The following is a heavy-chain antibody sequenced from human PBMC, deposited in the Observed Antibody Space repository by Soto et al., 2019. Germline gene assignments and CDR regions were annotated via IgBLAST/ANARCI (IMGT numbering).Heavy chain of an antibody. CDR1: GYTLTELS. CDR3: ATVRLRLGELSVLYI. Sequence: ASVKVSCKVSGYTLTELSMHWVRQAPGKGLEWMGGFDPEDGETIYAQKFQGRVTMTEDTSTDTAYMELSSLGSEDTAVYYCATVRLRLGELSVLYIWGQGTLVTVSS. V-gene: IGHV1-24*01. D-gene: IGHD3-16*02. CDR2: FDPEDGET. J-gene: IGHJ4*02.